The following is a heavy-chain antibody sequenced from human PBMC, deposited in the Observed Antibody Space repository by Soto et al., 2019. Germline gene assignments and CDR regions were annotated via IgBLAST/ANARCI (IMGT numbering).Heavy chain of an antibody. V-gene: IGHV4-59*08. D-gene: IGHD3-10*01. CDR2: IYYSGST. J-gene: IGHJ5*02. CDR1: GGYLSSYY. CDR3: ARLDTMVRGVPNWFDP. Sequence: SGTLSLTFTFSGGYLSSYYLRWVRPPPGKGLEWIGYIYYSGSTNYNPSLKGRVTISVDTSKNQFSLKLSSVTAADTAVYYCARLDTMVRGVPNWFDPWGQGTLVTVS.